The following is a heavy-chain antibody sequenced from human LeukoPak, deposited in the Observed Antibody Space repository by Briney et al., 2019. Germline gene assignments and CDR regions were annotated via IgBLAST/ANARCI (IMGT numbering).Heavy chain of an antibody. J-gene: IGHJ4*02. CDR1: GFTFSSYG. Sequence: GGSLRLSCAASGFTFSSYGMYWVRQAPGKGLEWVAVIWYDGSNKYYAESVKGRFIISRDNSENTLYLQMNSLRVEDTAVYYCARDSSNADDYWGQGTLVTVSS. CDR3: ARDSSNADDY. CDR2: IWYDGSNK. D-gene: IGHD6-13*01. V-gene: IGHV3-33*07.